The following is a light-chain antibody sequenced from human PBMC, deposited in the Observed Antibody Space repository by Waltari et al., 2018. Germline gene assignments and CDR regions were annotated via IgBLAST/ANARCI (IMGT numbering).Light chain of an antibody. CDR3: SSYTPTSILV. Sequence: QSALTQPASVSGSPGQSLTLSCSGTSSDVGSYNYVSWSQQPPGTPPQLLICDVTKRPPGVSGRVSGSKSGNTASLTISGLQPEDEADYFCSSYTPTSILVFGGGTKLTV. CDR1: SSDVGSYNY. V-gene: IGLV2-14*03. J-gene: IGLJ2*01. CDR2: DVT.